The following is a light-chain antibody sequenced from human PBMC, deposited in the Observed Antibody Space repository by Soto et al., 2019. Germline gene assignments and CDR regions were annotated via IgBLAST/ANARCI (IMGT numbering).Light chain of an antibody. J-gene: IGKJ1*01. CDR1: QTISSW. V-gene: IGKV1-5*03. Sequence: DIQMTQSASTLAGSVGGKXXXTXXASQTISSWLAWYQQKPGKAPKLLIYKASTLKSGVPSRFSGSGSGTEFTLTISSLQPDDFATYYCQHYNSYSEAFGQGTKVDIK. CDR2: KAS. CDR3: QHYNSYSEA.